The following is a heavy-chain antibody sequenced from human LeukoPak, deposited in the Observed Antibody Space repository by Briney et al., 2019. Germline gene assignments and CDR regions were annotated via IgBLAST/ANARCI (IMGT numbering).Heavy chain of an antibody. CDR3: ARGVDYEIFGYYYMDV. J-gene: IGHJ6*03. Sequence: GGSLRLSCAASGFTFSSYSMNWVRQAPGKGLEWVSYISSSSSTIYYADSVKGRFTVSRDNAKNSLYLQMNSLRAEDTAVYFCARGVDYEIFGYYYMDVWGKGTTVTVSS. CDR1: GFTFSSYS. V-gene: IGHV3-48*04. D-gene: IGHD3-3*01. CDR2: ISSSSSTI.